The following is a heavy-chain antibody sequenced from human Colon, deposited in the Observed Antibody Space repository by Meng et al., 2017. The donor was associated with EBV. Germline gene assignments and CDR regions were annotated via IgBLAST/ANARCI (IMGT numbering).Heavy chain of an antibody. D-gene: IGHD6-19*01. CDR2: IYYSGST. J-gene: IGHJ4*02. V-gene: IGHV4-31*03. Sequence: QVQLQESGPGLVKPSKTLSLPCTGSGGSVSSGGYYWTWIRQHPGKGLEWFGHIYYSGSTFYNPSLKRRVIISIDTSKNQFSLNLRSVTAADTAVYYCARVSSGWDYVDYCGQGTLVTVSS. CDR1: GGSVSSGGYY. CDR3: ARVSSGWDYVDY.